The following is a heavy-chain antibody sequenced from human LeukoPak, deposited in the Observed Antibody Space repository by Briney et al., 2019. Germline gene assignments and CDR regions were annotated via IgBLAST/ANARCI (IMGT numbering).Heavy chain of an antibody. V-gene: IGHV4-59*08. J-gene: IGHJ3*02. D-gene: IGHD5-24*01. Sequence: KPSETLSLTCTVSGGSISSYYWNWIRQPPGKGLEWIGYIHYSGSTNYNPSLKSRVTISVDTSKNQFPLKLSSVTAADTAVYYCARRNGYSLDAFDIWGQGTMVTVSS. CDR3: ARRNGYSLDAFDI. CDR2: IHYSGST. CDR1: GGSISSYY.